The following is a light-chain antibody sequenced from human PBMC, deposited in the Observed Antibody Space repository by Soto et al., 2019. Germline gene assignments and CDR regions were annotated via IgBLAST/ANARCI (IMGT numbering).Light chain of an antibody. CDR1: QSVRGN. V-gene: IGKV3-15*01. Sequence: EIVMTQYSATLSVSPGERATLSCRASQSVRGNLAWYQQKPGQSPRLLIYGASSSATGIPARFSGSGSGTEFTLTISSLQSENFAVYYSQQYNNWPPITFGQGTRLE. J-gene: IGKJ5*01. CDR2: GAS. CDR3: QQYNNWPPIT.